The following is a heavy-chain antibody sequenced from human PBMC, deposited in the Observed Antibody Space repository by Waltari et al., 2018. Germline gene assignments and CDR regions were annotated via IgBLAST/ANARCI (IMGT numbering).Heavy chain of an antibody. CDR1: GFTFGSNW. CDR3: ARDRGWNTLDY. V-gene: IGHV3-7*04. Sequence: EVQLVESGGGLVQPGGSLGLSCAASGFTFGSNWIAWVRQAPGRGLEWVANINQDGGETYYVDSVRGRFTISRDNARNSLYLQMDSLRDEDTALYYCARDRGWNTLDYWGQGTLVTVSS. CDR2: INQDGGET. D-gene: IGHD6-19*01. J-gene: IGHJ4*02.